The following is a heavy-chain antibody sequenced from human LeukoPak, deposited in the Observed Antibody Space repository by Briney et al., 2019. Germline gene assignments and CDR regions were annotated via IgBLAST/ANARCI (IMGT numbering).Heavy chain of an antibody. V-gene: IGHV4-38-2*01. Sequence: PSETLSLTCADSGYSISSGYYWGWIRQPPGKGLEWIGSIYHSGSTYYNPSLKSRVTISVDTSKNQFSLKLSSVTAADTAVYYCARLMNTPDVIATPDYWGQGTLVTVSS. J-gene: IGHJ4*02. CDR1: GYSISSGYY. D-gene: IGHD2-21*01. CDR2: IYHSGST. CDR3: ARLMNTPDVIATPDY.